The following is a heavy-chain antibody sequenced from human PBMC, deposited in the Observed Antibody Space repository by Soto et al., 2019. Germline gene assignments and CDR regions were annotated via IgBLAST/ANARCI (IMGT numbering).Heavy chain of an antibody. V-gene: IGHV3-30-3*01. Sequence: QVQLVESGGGVVQPGRSLRLSCTASGFTFSNYALHWVRQAPGKGLEWVAVISYDDIDKYYADSVKGRFTISRDNSTNTLYLQMNSLRPEDTAVYYCARDRDNVAAYYFDYWGQGTLATVSS. J-gene: IGHJ4*02. CDR2: ISYDDIDK. CDR3: ARDRDNVAAYYFDY. CDR1: GFTFSNYA. D-gene: IGHD1-1*01.